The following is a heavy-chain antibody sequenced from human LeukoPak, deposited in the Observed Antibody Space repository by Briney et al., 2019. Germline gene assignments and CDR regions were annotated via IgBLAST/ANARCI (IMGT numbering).Heavy chain of an antibody. Sequence: PGRSLRLSCAATGFTFSNYGIHWVRQAQGKGVEWVAVISYDGSNKYYADSVKGRFTISRDNPKNTLYLQMNSLRAEDTAVYFCAKERTGYTDYDYDGLLDYWGQGTLVTVSS. CDR3: AKERTGYTDYDYDGLLDY. J-gene: IGHJ4*02. D-gene: IGHD5-12*01. CDR1: GFTFSNYG. V-gene: IGHV3-30*18. CDR2: ISYDGSNK.